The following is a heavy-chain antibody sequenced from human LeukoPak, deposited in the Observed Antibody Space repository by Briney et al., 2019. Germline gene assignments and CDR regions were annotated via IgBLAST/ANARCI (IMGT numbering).Heavy chain of an antibody. J-gene: IGHJ6*03. Sequence: GESLKISGQGSGYNFTNYWIAWVRQMPGKGLEWMGIIYPGDSNLKYSPSFQGQVTISADKSISTAYLQWSSLKASDTAMYYCARVPSAGGNYYYMDVWGKGTTVTVSS. D-gene: IGHD6-13*01. CDR1: GYNFTNYW. CDR2: IYPGDSNL. CDR3: ARVPSAGGNYYYMDV. V-gene: IGHV5-51*01.